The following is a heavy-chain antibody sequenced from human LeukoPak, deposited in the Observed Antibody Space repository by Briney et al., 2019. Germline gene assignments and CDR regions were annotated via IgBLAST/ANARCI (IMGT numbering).Heavy chain of an antibody. CDR1: GYTFTGYY. CDR2: INPNSGGT. V-gene: IGHV1-2*02. D-gene: IGHD3-16*01. Sequence: ASVKVSCKASGYTFTGYYMHWVRQAPGQGLEWMGWINPNSGGTNCAQKFQGRVTMTRDTSISTAYMELSRLRSDDTAVYYCARASARGDDAFDIWGQGTMVTVSS. CDR3: ARASARGDDAFDI. J-gene: IGHJ3*02.